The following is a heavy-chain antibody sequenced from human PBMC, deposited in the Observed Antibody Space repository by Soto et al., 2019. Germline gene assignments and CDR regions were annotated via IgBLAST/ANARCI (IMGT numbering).Heavy chain of an antibody. CDR2: IYYSGST. CDR3: ARTLYRGYSGYDRRDFDY. V-gene: IGHV4-39*01. D-gene: IGHD5-12*01. J-gene: IGHJ4*02. CDR1: GGSISSSSYY. Sequence: PSETLSLTCTVSGGSISSSSYYWGWIRQPPGKGLEWIGSIYYSGSTYYNASLKSRVTISVDTSKNQFSLKLSSVTAADTAVYYCARTLYRGYSGYDRRDFDYWGQGTLVTVSS.